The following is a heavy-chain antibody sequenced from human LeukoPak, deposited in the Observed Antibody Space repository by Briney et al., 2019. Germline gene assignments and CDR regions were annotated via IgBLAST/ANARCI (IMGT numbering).Heavy chain of an antibody. J-gene: IGHJ4*02. D-gene: IGHD3-10*01. CDR2: IYYSGST. V-gene: IGHV4-59*01. CDR3: ARGLGPYDY. CDR1: GGSISNNY. Sequence: SETLSLTCTVSGGSISNNYWSWIRQPPGKGLEWIGYIYYSGSTNYNPSLKSRVTISVDTSKNQFSLKLSSVTAADTAVYYCARGLGPYDYWGQGALVTVSS.